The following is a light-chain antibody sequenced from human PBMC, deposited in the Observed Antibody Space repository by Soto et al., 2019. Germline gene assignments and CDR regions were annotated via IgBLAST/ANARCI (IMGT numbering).Light chain of an antibody. CDR1: SSNIGAGYD. V-gene: IGLV1-40*01. Sequence: QSVLTQPPSVSGAPGQRVTISCTESSSNIGAGYDVHWYQQLPGTAPKLLSYGNSNRPSGVPDRFSGSKSGTSASLAITGLQAEDAADYYCQSYDSSLSGWVFGGGTKVTVL. CDR2: GNS. J-gene: IGLJ3*02. CDR3: QSYDSSLSGWV.